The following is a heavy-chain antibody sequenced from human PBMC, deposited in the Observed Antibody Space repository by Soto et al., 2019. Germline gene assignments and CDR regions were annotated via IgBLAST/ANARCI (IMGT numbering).Heavy chain of an antibody. J-gene: IGHJ4*02. CDR1: GFTFSSYS. CDR2: ISSSSSTI. CDR3: ARSPVNLPDY. V-gene: IGHV3-48*01. Sequence: EVQLVESGGGLVQPGGSLRLSCAASGFTFSSYSMNWVRQAPGKGLEWVSYISSSSSTIYYADSVKGRFTNSRDNAKNSLYLQMNSLRAEDTAVYYCARSPVNLPDYWGQGTLVTVSS.